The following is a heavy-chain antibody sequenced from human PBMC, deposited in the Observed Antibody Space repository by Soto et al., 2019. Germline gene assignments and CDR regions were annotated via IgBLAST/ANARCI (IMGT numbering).Heavy chain of an antibody. CDR3: AREGDGYSPFDY. CDR1: GGSISSDNYY. Sequence: XATLSLTCTVSGGSISSDNYYWSWIRAPQGKGLEWIGYIYYSGSTNYTPSLKSRVTRSVATSKNQFSLKLSSVTAADTAVYYCAREGDGYSPFDYWGQGTLVTVSS. V-gene: IGHV4-61*01. CDR2: IYYSGST. D-gene: IGHD5-18*01. J-gene: IGHJ4*02.